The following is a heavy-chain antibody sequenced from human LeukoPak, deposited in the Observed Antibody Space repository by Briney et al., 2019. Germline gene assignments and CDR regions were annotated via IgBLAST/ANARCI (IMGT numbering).Heavy chain of an antibody. CDR1: GFTFSSYA. CDR3: TRGGGDIQWIQLW. D-gene: IGHD5-18*01. J-gene: IGHJ4*02. CDR2: IRSKAYGGTT. V-gene: IGHV3-49*02. Sequence: QPGASLRLSCAASGFTFSSYAMSWVRQAPGKGLEWVGFIRSKAYGGTTEYAASVKGRFTISRDDSKSIAYLQMNSLKTEDTAVYYCTRGGGDIQWIQLWWGQGTLVTVSS.